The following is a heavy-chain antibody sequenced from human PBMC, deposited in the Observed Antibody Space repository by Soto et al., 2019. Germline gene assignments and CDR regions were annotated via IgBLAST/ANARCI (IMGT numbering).Heavy chain of an antibody. D-gene: IGHD2-15*01. Sequence: QVQLVQSGAEVKKPGSSVKVSCKASGGAFSRYAINWVRQAPGHGLEWMGGIIPLFGTAKYAQKFQDRVTITADESTRAAHMELRSLRSEDTAVYYCARNYGHYCSGDNCYFYFWGQGTLVTVSS. CDR2: IIPLFGTA. CDR1: GGAFSRYA. J-gene: IGHJ4*02. V-gene: IGHV1-69*01. CDR3: ARNYGHYCSGDNCYFYF.